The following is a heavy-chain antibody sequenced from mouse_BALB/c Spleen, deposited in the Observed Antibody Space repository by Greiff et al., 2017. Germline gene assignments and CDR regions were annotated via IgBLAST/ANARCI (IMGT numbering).Heavy chain of an antibody. CDR2: INPSSGYT. J-gene: IGHJ3*01. CDR3: ARQLGLRSFAY. D-gene: IGHD3-1*01. V-gene: IGHV1-4*02. CDR1: GYTFTSYT. Sequence: VQLQQSAAELARPGASVKMSCKASGYTFTSYTMHWVKQRPGQGLEWIGYINPSSGYTEYNQKFKDKTTLTADKSSSTAYMQLSSLTSEDSAVYYCARQLGLRSFAYWGQGTLVTVSA.